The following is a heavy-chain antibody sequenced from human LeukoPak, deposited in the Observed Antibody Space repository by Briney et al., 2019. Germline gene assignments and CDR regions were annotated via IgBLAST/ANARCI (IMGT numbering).Heavy chain of an antibody. J-gene: IGHJ4*02. V-gene: IGHV4-4*07. Sequence: SETLSLTCTVSGGSISSYYWSWTRQPAGKGQEWIGRIYTSGSTNYNPSLKSRVTMSVDTSKNQFSLKLSSVTAADTAVYYCARARGSMVRGVIGGYYFDYWGQGTLVTVSS. CDR1: GGSISSYY. CDR2: IYTSGST. CDR3: ARARGSMVRGVIGGYYFDY. D-gene: IGHD3-10*01.